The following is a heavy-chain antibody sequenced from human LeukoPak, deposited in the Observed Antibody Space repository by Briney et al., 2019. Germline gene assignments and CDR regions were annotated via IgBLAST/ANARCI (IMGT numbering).Heavy chain of an antibody. V-gene: IGHV3-48*04. CDR2: ISSRSSTI. Sequence: PGGSLRLSCAASGFTFSSYSMNWVRQAPGKGLEWVSSISSRSSTIYYADSVKGRFTISRDNAKNSLYLQMNSLRAEDTAVYYCARDIYYDSSGYYGSVYWGQGTLVTVSS. CDR1: GFTFSSYS. CDR3: ARDIYYDSSGYYGSVY. D-gene: IGHD3-22*01. J-gene: IGHJ4*02.